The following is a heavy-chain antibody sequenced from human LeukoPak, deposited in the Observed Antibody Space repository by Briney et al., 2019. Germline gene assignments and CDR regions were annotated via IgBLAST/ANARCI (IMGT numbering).Heavy chain of an antibody. CDR3: AKDRVGGTSWYYFDY. Sequence: GGSLRLSCAASGFTFSSYAMSWVRRAPGKGLEWVSGLSGSGGSTYNADSVKGRFTISRDNSKNTLYLQMNSLRAEDTAVYYCAKDRVGGTSWYYFDYWGQGTLVTVSS. CDR2: LSGSGGST. V-gene: IGHV3-23*01. CDR1: GFTFSSYA. D-gene: IGHD6-13*01. J-gene: IGHJ4*02.